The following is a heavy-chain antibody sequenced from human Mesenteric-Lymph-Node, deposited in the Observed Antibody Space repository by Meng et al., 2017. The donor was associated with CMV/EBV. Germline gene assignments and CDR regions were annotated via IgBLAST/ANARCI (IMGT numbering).Heavy chain of an antibody. V-gene: IGHV3-11*04. CDR1: GFTSSDSFSAHY. Sequence: GGSLRLSCAASGFTSSDSFSAHYMTWIRQAPGKGLEWVSWISSSGSTIYYADSVRGRFTISRDNAKNSLFLRMDSLRAEDTAVYYCANVESGEPEYFFDYWGQGTLVTVSS. CDR3: ANVESGEPEYFFDY. J-gene: IGHJ4*02. CDR2: ISSSGSTI. D-gene: IGHD5-24*01.